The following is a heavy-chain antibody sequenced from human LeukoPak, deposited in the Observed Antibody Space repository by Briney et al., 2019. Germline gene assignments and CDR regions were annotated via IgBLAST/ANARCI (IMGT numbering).Heavy chain of an antibody. CDR2: LRYDGTNK. D-gene: IGHD1-7*01. J-gene: IGHJ5*02. CDR1: EFTFSTYG. Sequence: GGSLRLSCAASEFTFSTYGMHWVRQAPGKGLEWVAFLRYDGTNKYYADSVKGRFTISRDNAKNSLYLQMNSLRAEDTAVYYCAKEGGITGTSSWFDPWGQGTLVTVSS. V-gene: IGHV3-30*02. CDR3: AKEGGITGTSSWFDP.